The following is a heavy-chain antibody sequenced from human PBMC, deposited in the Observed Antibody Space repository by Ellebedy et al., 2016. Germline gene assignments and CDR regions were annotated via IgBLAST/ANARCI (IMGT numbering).Heavy chain of an antibody. Sequence: GGSLRLSCAASGFSFADYAMHWVRQAPGMGLEWVSGISWNRGSMQYADSVKGRFTISRDNAKNSLYLQMNSLRAEDTAVYYCASRFLEWLSWGQGTLVIVSS. D-gene: IGHD3-3*01. CDR3: ASRFLEWLS. V-gene: IGHV3-9*01. CDR1: GFSFADYA. J-gene: IGHJ4*02. CDR2: ISWNRGSM.